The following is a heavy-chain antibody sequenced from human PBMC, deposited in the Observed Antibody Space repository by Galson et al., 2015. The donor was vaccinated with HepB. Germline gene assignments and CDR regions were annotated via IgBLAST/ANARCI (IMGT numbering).Heavy chain of an antibody. J-gene: IGHJ3*02. CDR1: GGTFSSYA. D-gene: IGHD1-7*01. CDR3: ARELELRGWAFDI. Sequence: SVKVSCKASGGTFSSYAISWVRQAPGQGLEWMGGIIPIFGTANYAQKFQGRVTITADESTSTAYMELSSLRSEDTAVYYCARELELRGWAFDIWGQGTMVTVSS. CDR2: IIPIFGTA. V-gene: IGHV1-69*13.